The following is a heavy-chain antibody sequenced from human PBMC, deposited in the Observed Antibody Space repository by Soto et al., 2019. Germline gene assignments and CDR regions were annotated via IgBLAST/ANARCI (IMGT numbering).Heavy chain of an antibody. J-gene: IGHJ1*01. CDR1: GGTFSSYT. CDR2: IIPILGIA. Sequence: ASVKVSCKASGGTFSSYTISWVRQAPGQGLEWMGRIIPILGIANYAQKFQGRVTITADKSTSTAYMELSSLRSEDTAVYYCARGIFCSGGSCYGTSAEYFQHWGQGTLVTVSS. CDR3: ARGIFCSGGSCYGTSAEYFQH. D-gene: IGHD2-15*01. V-gene: IGHV1-69*02.